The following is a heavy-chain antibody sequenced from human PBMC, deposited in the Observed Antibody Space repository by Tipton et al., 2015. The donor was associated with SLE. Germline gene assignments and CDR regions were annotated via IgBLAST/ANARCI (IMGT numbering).Heavy chain of an antibody. D-gene: IGHD5-12*01. CDR1: GGTFSSSA. Sequence: QLVQSGAEVKKPGSSVKVSCKASGGTFSSSAVSWVRQAPGQGLEWMGGIIPMLGIANYAQKFQGRVTITADKSTSTAYMELSSLRSEDTAVYYCARDAARGYSGYGDYWGQGTLVTVSS. V-gene: IGHV1-69*09. J-gene: IGHJ4*02. CDR2: IIPMLGIA. CDR3: ARDAARGYSGYGDY.